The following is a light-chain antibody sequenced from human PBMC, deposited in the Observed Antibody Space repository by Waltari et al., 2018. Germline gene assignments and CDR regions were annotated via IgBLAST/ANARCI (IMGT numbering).Light chain of an antibody. J-gene: IGKJ1*01. V-gene: IGKV3-20*01. CDR1: QSISRY. CDR3: QHHFRLPAT. Sequence: IMLTQSPGTLSLSPGERATLSCRASQSISRYLAWYQQKPGQAPRLLIYGASTRATGIPDRCRGRGSGTDFSLTISGLVPEDSAVYYCQHHFRLPATFGQGTKVEIK. CDR2: GAS.